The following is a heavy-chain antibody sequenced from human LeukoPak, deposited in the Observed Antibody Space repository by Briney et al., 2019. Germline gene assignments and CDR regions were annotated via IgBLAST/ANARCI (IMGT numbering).Heavy chain of an antibody. J-gene: IGHJ3*02. V-gene: IGHV1-18*01. D-gene: IGHD3-22*01. CDR3: ARGRVYYYDSRIGLREPDAFDI. CDR2: ISAYNGNT. CDR1: GYTFTSYG. Sequence: ASVKVSCKASGYTFTSYGISWVRHAPGQGLEWMGWISAYNGNTNYAQKLQGRVTMTTDTSTSTAYMELRSLRSDDTAVYYCARGRVYYYDSRIGLREPDAFDIWGQGTMVTVSS.